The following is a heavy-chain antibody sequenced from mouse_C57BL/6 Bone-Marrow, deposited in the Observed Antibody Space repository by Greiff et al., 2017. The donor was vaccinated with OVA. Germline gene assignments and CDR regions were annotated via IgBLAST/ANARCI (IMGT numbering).Heavy chain of an antibody. D-gene: IGHD1-1*01. CDR2: IYPRSGNT. V-gene: IGHV1-81*01. Sequence: QVQLQQSGAELARPGASVKLSCKASGYTFTSYGISWVKQRTGQGLEWIGEIYPRSGNTYYNEKLKGKATLTADKSSSTAYMELRSLTSEDSAVYFCARCGRHYYGSSYWFAYWGQGTLVTVSA. CDR3: ARCGRHYYGSSYWFAY. CDR1: GYTFTSYG. J-gene: IGHJ3*01.